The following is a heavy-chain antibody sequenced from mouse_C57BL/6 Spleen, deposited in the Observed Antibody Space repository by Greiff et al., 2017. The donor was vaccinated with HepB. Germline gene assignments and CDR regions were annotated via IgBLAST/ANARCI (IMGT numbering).Heavy chain of an antibody. CDR1: GYAFSSYW. Sequence: VQLQESGAELVKPGASVKISCKASGYAFSSYWMNWVKQRPGKGLEWIGQIYPGDGDTNYNGKFKGKATLTADKSSSTAYMQLSSLTSEDSAVYFCAPQANWEGYYFDYWGQGTTLTVSS. CDR2: IYPGDGDT. CDR3: APQANWEGYYFDY. J-gene: IGHJ2*01. D-gene: IGHD4-1*01. V-gene: IGHV1-80*01.